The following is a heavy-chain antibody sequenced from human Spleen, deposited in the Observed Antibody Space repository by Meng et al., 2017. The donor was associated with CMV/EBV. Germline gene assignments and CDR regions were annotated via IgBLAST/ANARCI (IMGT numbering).Heavy chain of an antibody. CDR1: SSA. J-gene: IGHJ5*02. V-gene: IGHV3-23*01. Sequence: SSAMTWVGQAPGRGLEWVSAIRDSGISTYYADSVKGRFTISRDISKNTLYLQMNSLRAEDTAVYYCAREITVTPYIVVVPAAGFDPWGQGTLVTVSS. D-gene: IGHD2-2*01. CDR2: IRDSGIST. CDR3: AREITVTPYIVVVPAAGFDP.